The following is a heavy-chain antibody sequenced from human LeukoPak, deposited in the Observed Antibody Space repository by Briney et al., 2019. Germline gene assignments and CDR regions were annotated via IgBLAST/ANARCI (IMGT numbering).Heavy chain of an antibody. CDR2: IYYSGST. CDR1: VGSISSYY. V-gene: IGHV4-59*01. Sequence: PSETLSLTCTVSVGSISSYYWXFIXEPPXXGLXCIGYIYYSGSTNYNPSLQSRVTISIEKSKHQFSLNLSSVTAADTAVYYCARAKPTTYSSSWYWFDPWGQGTLVTVSS. D-gene: IGHD6-13*01. CDR3: ARAKPTTYSSSWYWFDP. J-gene: IGHJ5*02.